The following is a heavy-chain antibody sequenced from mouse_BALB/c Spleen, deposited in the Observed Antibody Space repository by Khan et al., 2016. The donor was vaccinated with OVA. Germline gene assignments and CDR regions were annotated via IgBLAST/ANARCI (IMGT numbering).Heavy chain of an antibody. Sequence: EVELVESGGGLVKPGGSLNLSCAASGFVFNSYDMSWVRQTPEKRLEWVATINNGGSYNHYPDRVKGRFTISRDNARNTLYLQMNRLRSEDTDLYDCTRPGGVGPFYAMDYRGQRSSVPVSS. D-gene: IGHD4-1*01. V-gene: IGHV5-9*02. CDR1: GFVFNSYD. CDR2: INNGGSYN. CDR3: TRPGGVGPFYAMDY. J-gene: IGHJ4*01.